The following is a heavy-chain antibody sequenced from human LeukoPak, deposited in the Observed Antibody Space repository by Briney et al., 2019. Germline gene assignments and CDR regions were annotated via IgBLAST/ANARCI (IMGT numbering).Heavy chain of an antibody. CDR3: ARNNGRNYDILTGYYGWIDY. D-gene: IGHD3-9*01. V-gene: IGHV4-34*01. J-gene: IGHJ4*02. Sequence: SETLSLTCAVYGGSFSGYYWSWIRQPPGEGLEWIGEINHSGSTNYNPSLKSRVTISVDTSKNQFSLKLSSVTAADTAVYYCARNNGRNYDILTGYYGWIDYWGQGTLVTVSS. CDR2: INHSGST. CDR1: GGSFSGYY.